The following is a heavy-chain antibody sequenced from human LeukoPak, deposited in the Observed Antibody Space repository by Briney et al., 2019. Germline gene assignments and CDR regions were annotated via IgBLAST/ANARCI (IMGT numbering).Heavy chain of an antibody. CDR2: IYTTGTT. J-gene: IGHJ4*02. Sequence: SETLSLTCTVSGGSIRSYYWSWIRQPAGKGLESIGRIYTTGTTNYNPSLKSRVTMSVDVSKNQFSLSLSSVTAADSAVYYCARDGYTASYYSLDYWGQGIQVTVSS. CDR3: ARDGYTASYYSLDY. CDR1: GGSIRSYY. V-gene: IGHV4-4*07. D-gene: IGHD1-26*01.